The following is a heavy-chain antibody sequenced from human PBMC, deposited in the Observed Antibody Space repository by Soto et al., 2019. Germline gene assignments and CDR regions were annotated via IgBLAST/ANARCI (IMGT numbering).Heavy chain of an antibody. Sequence: QVQLVESGGGVVQPGRSLRLSCAASGFTFSSYGMHWVRQAPGKGLEWVAVISYDGSNKYYADSVKGRFTISRDNSNNTLYLQMNSLRAEDTGVYYWAKDEARGASIPWGQGTLVTVSS. D-gene: IGHD6-6*01. CDR3: AKDEARGASIP. J-gene: IGHJ4*02. CDR2: ISYDGSNK. CDR1: GFTFSSYG. V-gene: IGHV3-30*18.